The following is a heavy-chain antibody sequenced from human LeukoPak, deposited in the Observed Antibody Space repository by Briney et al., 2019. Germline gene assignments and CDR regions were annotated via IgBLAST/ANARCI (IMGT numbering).Heavy chain of an antibody. Sequence: GGSLRLSCAASGFTFSSYDMHWVRQATGKGLEWVSAIGTAGDTYYPGSVKGRFTISRENAKNSLYLQMNSLRAGDTAVYYCARTQTTFGGVTVPYYYYGMDVWGQGTTVTVSS. V-gene: IGHV3-13*01. CDR3: ARTQTTFGGVTVPYYYYGMDV. CDR2: IGTAGDT. D-gene: IGHD3-16*02. CDR1: GFTFSSYD. J-gene: IGHJ6*02.